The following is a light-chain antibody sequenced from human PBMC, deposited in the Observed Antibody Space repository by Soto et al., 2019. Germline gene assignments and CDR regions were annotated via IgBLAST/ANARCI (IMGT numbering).Light chain of an antibody. Sequence: QSVLTQPASVSGSPGQSITISCTGTSSDVGSYNYVSWYQQHPGKAPKLMIYEVSNRPSGVCNRFSGSKSGNTASLTISGLQAEDEANYYCSSYTSNSTRVFGGGTKPTVL. V-gene: IGLV2-14*01. CDR3: SSYTSNSTRV. CDR1: SSDVGSYNY. CDR2: EVS. J-gene: IGLJ3*02.